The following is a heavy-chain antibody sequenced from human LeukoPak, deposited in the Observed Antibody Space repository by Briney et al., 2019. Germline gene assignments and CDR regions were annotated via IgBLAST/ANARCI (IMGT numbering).Heavy chain of an antibody. V-gene: IGHV3-7*01. CDR3: ARALYNVGWYPDYFDY. CDR1: GFTFSSYW. Sequence: GGSLRLSCAASGFTFSSYWMSWVRQAPGKGLEWVANIKQDGSEKYYVDSVKGRFTISRDNAKNSLYLQMSSLRAEDTAVYYCARALYNVGWYPDYFDYWGQGTLVTVSS. CDR2: IKQDGSEK. J-gene: IGHJ4*02. D-gene: IGHD6-19*01.